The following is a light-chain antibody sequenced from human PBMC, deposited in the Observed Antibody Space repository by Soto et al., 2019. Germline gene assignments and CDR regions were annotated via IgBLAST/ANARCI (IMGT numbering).Light chain of an antibody. Sequence: EIVFTQAPGTLSFSPGERATLSCRASQSVSSNYLAWYQQKPGQAPRLLIFGASSRATGIPDRFSGSGSGTDFTLSISRLEPEDFAVYYCQQYVSSPPYTFGRGTKVDIK. CDR1: QSVSSNY. CDR3: QQYVSSPPYT. J-gene: IGKJ2*01. CDR2: GAS. V-gene: IGKV3-20*01.